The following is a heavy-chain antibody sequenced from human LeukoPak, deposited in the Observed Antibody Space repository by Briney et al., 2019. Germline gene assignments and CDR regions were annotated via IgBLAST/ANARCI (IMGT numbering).Heavy chain of an antibody. Sequence: GGSLRLSCAASRFTFSTFWMHWVRQTPGKGLVWVSRISNDGSTTHYADSVKGRFTISRDNAKNTLFLHMNSLRAEDTAVYYCNVRWGPNSDYWGQGTLVTVSS. D-gene: IGHD7-27*01. J-gene: IGHJ4*02. CDR2: ISNDGSTT. V-gene: IGHV3-74*01. CDR1: RFTFSTFW. CDR3: NVRWGPNSDY.